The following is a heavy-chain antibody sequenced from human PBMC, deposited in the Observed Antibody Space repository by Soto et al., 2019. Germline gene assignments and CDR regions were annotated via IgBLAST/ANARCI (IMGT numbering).Heavy chain of an antibody. V-gene: IGHV1-18*01. J-gene: IGHJ5*02. D-gene: IGHD3-10*01. CDR1: GYIFTTYS. CDR3: EREAFGVQASWFDP. Sequence: QIQLVQSGSEVRMPGASVKVSCKASGYIFTTYSITWVRQAPGQGLEWMGWVSASNGKTNYAQKFEDRVTMTTDTSTTTAYMELRSLRSDDTAVYYCEREAFGVQASWFDPWGPGTLVTVSS. CDR2: VSASNGKT.